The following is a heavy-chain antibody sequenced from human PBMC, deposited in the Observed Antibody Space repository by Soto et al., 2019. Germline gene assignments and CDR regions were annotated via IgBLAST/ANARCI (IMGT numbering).Heavy chain of an antibody. CDR2: ISAYNGNT. CDR3: ARGAGIVVVVAATLAFDI. D-gene: IGHD2-15*01. V-gene: IGHV1-18*01. Sequence: ASVKVSCKASGYTFTSYGISWVRQAPGQGLEWMGWISAYNGNTNYAQKLQGRVTMTTDTSTSTAYMELRSLRSDDTAVYYCARGAGIVVVVAATLAFDIWGQGTMVTVSS. J-gene: IGHJ3*02. CDR1: GYTFTSYG.